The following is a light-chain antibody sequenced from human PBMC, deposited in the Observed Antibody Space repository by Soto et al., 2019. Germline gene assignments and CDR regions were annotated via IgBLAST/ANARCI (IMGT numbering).Light chain of an antibody. CDR2: DAS. V-gene: IGKV3-11*01. CDR3: QQSSNWPPT. Sequence: EIVLTQSPATLSLSPGERATLSCRASQSVSSYLAWYQQQPGQAPRLLIYDASNRATDIPARFSGSGSGTDFTLTISSLEPEDFAVYYCQQSSNWPPTFGQGTKLEIK. CDR1: QSVSSY. J-gene: IGKJ2*01.